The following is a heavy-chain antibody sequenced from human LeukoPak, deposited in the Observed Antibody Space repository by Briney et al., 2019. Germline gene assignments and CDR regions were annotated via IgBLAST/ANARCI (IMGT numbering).Heavy chain of an antibody. V-gene: IGHV4-59*08. CDR1: GGSISSYY. CDR3: ARHRASRRGAFDI. Sequence: PSETLSLTCTVSGGSISSYYWSWIRQPPGKGLEWIGYIYYSGSTNYNPSLKSRVTISVDTSKNQFSLKLSSVTAADTAAYYCARHRASRRGAFDIWGQGTMVTVSS. J-gene: IGHJ3*02. D-gene: IGHD2-2*01. CDR2: IYYSGST.